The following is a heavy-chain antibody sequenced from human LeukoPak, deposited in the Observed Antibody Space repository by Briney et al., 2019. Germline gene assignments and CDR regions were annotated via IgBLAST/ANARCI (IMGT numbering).Heavy chain of an antibody. D-gene: IGHD2-15*01. CDR3: TREWLSSGDSHYSH. J-gene: IGHJ4*02. CDR1: GYTFTSYG. CDR2: INSGNGNT. V-gene: IGHV1-3*01. Sequence: ASVKVSCKASGYTFTSYGISWVRQAPGQRLEWMGWINSGNGNTKYSQELQGRVAITRDTSASTAYMELSSLRSDDTAVYYCTREWLSSGDSHYSHWGQGTLVTVSS.